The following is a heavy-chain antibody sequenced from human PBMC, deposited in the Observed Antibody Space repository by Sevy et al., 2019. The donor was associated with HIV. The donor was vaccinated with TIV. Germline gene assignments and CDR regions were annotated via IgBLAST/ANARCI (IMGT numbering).Heavy chain of an antibody. CDR1: GFTFSSYA. J-gene: IGHJ4*02. Sequence: GGCLRLSCAASGFTFSSYAMSWVRQAPGKGLEWVSAISGSGGSTYYADSVKGRFTISRDNSKNTLYLQMNSLRAEDTAVYYCAKRGGQWLALYYFDYWGQGTLVTVSS. D-gene: IGHD6-19*01. V-gene: IGHV3-23*01. CDR3: AKRGGQWLALYYFDY. CDR2: ISGSGGST.